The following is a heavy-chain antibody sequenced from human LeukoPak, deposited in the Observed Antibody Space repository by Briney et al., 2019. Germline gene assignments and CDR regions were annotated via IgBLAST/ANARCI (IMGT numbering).Heavy chain of an antibody. CDR3: AILAAAGTADY. Sequence: GGSLRLSCAASGFTFSSYWMHWVRQTPGKGLVWVSRINSDGGSTSYADSVKGRFTISRDNAKNTLSLQMNSLRAEDTAFYYCAILAAAGTADYWGQGTLVTVSS. V-gene: IGHV3-74*01. CDR2: INSDGGST. CDR1: GFTFSSYW. J-gene: IGHJ4*02. D-gene: IGHD6-13*01.